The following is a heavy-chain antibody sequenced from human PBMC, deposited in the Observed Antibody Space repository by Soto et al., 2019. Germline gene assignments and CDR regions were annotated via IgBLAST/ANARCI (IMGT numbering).Heavy chain of an antibody. Sequence: GGSLRHSCAASGVTCISYAMSWVRQAPGKGLEWVSAISGSGGSTYYADSVKGRFTISRDNSKSTLYVQMNSLRAGNTAVYYCAKGEVTNDYWGQGTLVTVSS. CDR2: ISGSGGST. V-gene: IGHV3-23*01. CDR3: AKGEVTNDY. J-gene: IGHJ4*02. CDR1: GVTCISYA. D-gene: IGHD1-1*01.